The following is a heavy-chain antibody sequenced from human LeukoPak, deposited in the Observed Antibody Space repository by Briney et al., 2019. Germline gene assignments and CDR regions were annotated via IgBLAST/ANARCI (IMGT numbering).Heavy chain of an antibody. V-gene: IGHV1-46*03. CDR1: GYTFTSYY. Sequence: ASVKVSCKASGYTFTSYYMHWVRQAPGQGLEWMGIINPSGGNTNYAQKFQGRVTITRDTSTSTVYMELSSLRSEDTAVYYCAREMDGGDQDYWGQGTLVTVSS. D-gene: IGHD2-21*02. CDR3: AREMDGGDQDY. CDR2: INPSGGNT. J-gene: IGHJ4*02.